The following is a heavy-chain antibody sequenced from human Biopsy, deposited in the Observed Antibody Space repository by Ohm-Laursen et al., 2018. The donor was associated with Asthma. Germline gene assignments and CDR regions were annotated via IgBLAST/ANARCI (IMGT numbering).Heavy chain of an antibody. CDR2: IKHDGTEK. Sequence: SLRLSCAASGFAVRKDYMLWVRQVPGKGLEWVADIKHDGTEKNHVDSRKGRFTISRDNAKNSLYLQMNSLRAEDTAVDYCARTFHFWSPYHAEHYQLWGQGTLVTVSS. CDR3: ARTFHFWSPYHAEHYQL. D-gene: IGHD3-3*02. CDR1: GFAVRKDY. J-gene: IGHJ1*01. V-gene: IGHV3-7*01.